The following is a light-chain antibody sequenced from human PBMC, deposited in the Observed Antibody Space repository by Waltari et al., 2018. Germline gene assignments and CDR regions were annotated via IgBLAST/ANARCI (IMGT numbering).Light chain of an antibody. CDR1: SSNIGGNV. V-gene: IGLV1-44*01. Sequence: QSVLTQSPSASGTPGQRVTIPCSGSSSNIGGNVVTWYKPPPGKAPKLLIYRNDQRPSGVPDRFSASKSGTSASLAISGLQSEDEADYYCATWDDRMNGHWVFGGGTKVTVL. CDR3: ATWDDRMNGHWV. CDR2: RND. J-gene: IGLJ3*02.